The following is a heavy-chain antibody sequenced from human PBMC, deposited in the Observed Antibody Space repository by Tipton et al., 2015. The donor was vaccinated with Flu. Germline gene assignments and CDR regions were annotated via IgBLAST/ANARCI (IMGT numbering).Heavy chain of an antibody. J-gene: IGHJ3*02. CDR3: ARRDCAGGICYSRVYDAFDI. D-gene: IGHD2-8*02. Sequence: TLSLTCAVSGGSISSSNWWSWVRQPPGKGLEWIGEIYHSGSTNYDPSLKSRVTISVDTSKNQFSLKLGSVTAGDTAVYYCARRDCAGGICYSRVYDAFDIWGQGTLVTVSS. V-gene: IGHV4-4*02. CDR2: IYHSGST. CDR1: GGSISSSNW.